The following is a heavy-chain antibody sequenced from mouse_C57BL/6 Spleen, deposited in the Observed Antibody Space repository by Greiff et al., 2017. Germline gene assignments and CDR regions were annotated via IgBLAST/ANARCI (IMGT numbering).Heavy chain of an antibody. CDR1: GYTFTDYN. V-gene: IGHV1-22*01. CDR2: INPNNGGT. J-gene: IGHJ3*01. D-gene: IGHD2-2*01. Sequence: EVKLVESGPELVKPGASVKMSCKASGYTFTDYNMHWVKQSHGKSLEWIGYINPNNGGTSYNQKFKGKATLTVNKSSRTAYMELRSLTSEDSAVYYCARFPYGYDGAYWGQGTLVTVSA. CDR3: ARFPYGYDGAY.